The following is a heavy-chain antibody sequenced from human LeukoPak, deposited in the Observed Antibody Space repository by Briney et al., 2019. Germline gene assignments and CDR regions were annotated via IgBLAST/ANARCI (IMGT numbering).Heavy chain of an antibody. V-gene: IGHV1-2*02. D-gene: IGHD3-9*01. J-gene: IGHJ6*02. CDR2: INPNSGGT. CDR3: AREDDILPRCYGMDV. CDR1: GYTFTGYY. Sequence: ASVKVSCKASGYTFTGYYMHWVRQAPGQGLEWMGWINPNSGGTNYAQKFQGRVTMTRDTSISTAYMELSRLRSDDTAVYYCAREDDILPRCYGMDVWGQGTTVTVSS.